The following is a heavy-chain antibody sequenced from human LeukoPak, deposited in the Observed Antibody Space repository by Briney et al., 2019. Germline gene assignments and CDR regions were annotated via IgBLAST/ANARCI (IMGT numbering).Heavy chain of an antibody. CDR1: GFTFDDYA. Sequence: PGGSLRLSCAASGFTFDDYAMHWVRQAPGKGLVWVSRINSDGSSTIYADSVKGRFTISRDNAKNTLYLQMNSLRAEDTAVYYCARMTTVTTGDAFDIWGQGTMVTVSS. V-gene: IGHV3-74*01. CDR3: ARMTTVTTGDAFDI. CDR2: INSDGSST. J-gene: IGHJ3*02. D-gene: IGHD4-11*01.